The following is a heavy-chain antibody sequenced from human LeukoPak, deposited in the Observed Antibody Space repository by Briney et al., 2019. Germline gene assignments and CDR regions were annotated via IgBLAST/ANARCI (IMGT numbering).Heavy chain of an antibody. CDR3: ARELRFLEWLPNPFDY. V-gene: IGHV1-18*01. J-gene: IGHJ4*02. CDR1: GYTFTSYG. Sequence: ASVKVSCKASGYTFTSYGISWVRQAPGQGLEWMGWISAYNGNTNYAQKLQGRVTMTTDTSTSTAYMELSSLRSEDTAVYYCARELRFLEWLPNPFDYWGQGTLVTVSS. CDR2: ISAYNGNT. D-gene: IGHD3-3*01.